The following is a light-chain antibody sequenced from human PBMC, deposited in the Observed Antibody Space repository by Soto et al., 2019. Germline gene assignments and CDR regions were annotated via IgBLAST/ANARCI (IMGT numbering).Light chain of an antibody. Sequence: EIVLTQSPGTLSLSPGERATLSCSASQSVSSSYLAWYQQKPGQAPRLLIYGASSRPTGIPARFSGSGSGTDFSLTISRLEPEDFAVYYCQQYGSSPMYTFGQGTKLEIK. CDR3: QQYGSSPMYT. V-gene: IGKV3-20*01. CDR2: GAS. J-gene: IGKJ2*01. CDR1: QSVSSSY.